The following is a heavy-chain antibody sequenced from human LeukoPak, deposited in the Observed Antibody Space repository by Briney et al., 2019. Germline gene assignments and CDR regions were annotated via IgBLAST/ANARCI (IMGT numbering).Heavy chain of an antibody. CDR2: ITGSSSTI. CDR3: ASPMTTEAFDI. Sequence: PGGSLRLSCAASGFTFSSYSMNWARQAPGKGLEWVSYITGSSSTIYYSDFVKGRFTISRDNAKNSLYLQMNSLRAEDTAVYYCASPMTTEAFDIWGQGTMVTVSS. CDR1: GFTFSSYS. V-gene: IGHV3-48*04. J-gene: IGHJ3*02. D-gene: IGHD4-11*01.